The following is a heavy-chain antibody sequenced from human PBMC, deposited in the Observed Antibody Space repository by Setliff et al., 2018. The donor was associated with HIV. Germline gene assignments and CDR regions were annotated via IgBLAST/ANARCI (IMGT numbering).Heavy chain of an antibody. Sequence: ASVKVSCKASGYTFTSYYMHWVRQAPGQGLEWMGVINPGGGSITYAQKFQGRVTMTRDTSTSTVHMELSSLRSEDTAIYYCARANSLLQYNEGWSPENPFNIWGQGTLGTVSS. D-gene: IGHD1-20*01. J-gene: IGHJ4*03. CDR1: GYTFTSYY. V-gene: IGHV1-46*01. CDR3: ARANSLLQYNEGWSPENPFNI. CDR2: INPGGGSI.